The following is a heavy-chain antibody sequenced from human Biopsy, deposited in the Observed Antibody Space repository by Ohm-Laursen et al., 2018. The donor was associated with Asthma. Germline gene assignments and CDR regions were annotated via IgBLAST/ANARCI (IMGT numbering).Heavy chain of an antibody. CDR3: ARDQGDSKFDY. CDR1: GGSINSDY. D-gene: IGHD3-16*01. CDR2: SSYSGFR. Sequence: GTLSLTCTFSGGSINSDYWIWIRQPPGKGLEWIGLSSYSGFRKYNPSLKSRVTISEDTSKNQLSLNLTSVIAADTAVYYCARDQGDSKFDYWGQGILATVSS. V-gene: IGHV4-59*01. J-gene: IGHJ4*02.